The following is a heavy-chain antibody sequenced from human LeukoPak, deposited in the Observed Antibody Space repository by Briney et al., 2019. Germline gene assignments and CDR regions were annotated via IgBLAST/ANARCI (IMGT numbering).Heavy chain of an antibody. CDR2: IDPSDSDT. Sequence: GESLKISCKGSGYSFTSFWIGWVRQMPGKGLEWMGNIDPSDSDTRYSPSFQGQVTISADKSISTAYLQWSSLKASDTAMYYCARLSSVRRITMIVVVTPDFDYWGQGTLVTVSS. CDR1: GYSFTSFW. CDR3: ARLSSVRRITMIVVVTPDFDY. V-gene: IGHV5-51*01. D-gene: IGHD3-22*01. J-gene: IGHJ4*02.